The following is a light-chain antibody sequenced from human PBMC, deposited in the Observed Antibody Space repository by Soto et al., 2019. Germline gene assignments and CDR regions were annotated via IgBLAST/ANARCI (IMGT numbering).Light chain of an antibody. Sequence: QPVLTQPPSVSGAPGQRVTMSCTGSSSNIGAGYEVHWYQQLPGTAPRLLIYANSNRPSGVPDRFSGSKSGTSASLAITGLQAEDEADYYCHSYDSILTSYVFGNGTKVTVL. CDR3: HSYDSILTSYV. J-gene: IGLJ1*01. CDR1: SSNIGAGYE. CDR2: ANS. V-gene: IGLV1-40*01.